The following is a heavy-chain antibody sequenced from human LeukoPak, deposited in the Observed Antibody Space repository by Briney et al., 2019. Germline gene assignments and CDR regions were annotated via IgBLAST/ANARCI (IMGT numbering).Heavy chain of an antibody. Sequence: SETLSLTCTVSGGSISSYYWSWIRQPPGKGLEWIGYIYYSGSTNYNPSLKSRVTISVDTSKNQFSLKLSSMTAADTAVYYCARCLVGATYYFDYWGQGTLVTVSS. J-gene: IGHJ4*02. V-gene: IGHV4-59*01. CDR2: IYYSGST. CDR1: GGSISSYY. D-gene: IGHD1-26*01. CDR3: ARCLVGATYYFDY.